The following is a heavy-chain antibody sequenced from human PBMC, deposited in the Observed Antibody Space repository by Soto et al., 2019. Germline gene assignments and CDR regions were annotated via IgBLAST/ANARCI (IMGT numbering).Heavy chain of an antibody. V-gene: IGHV4-34*01. CDR1: GGSFSGYY. D-gene: IGHD4-4*01. CDR3: ARGECTSNYCFTRWALDI. CDR2: INHSGST. Sequence: QVQLQQWGAGLLKPSEPLSLTCAVYGGSFSGYYWTWIRQTPGKGLEWIGDINHSGSTNYNPSLKSRVCISADTSKKQFSLNLTSVTAADTAVYYCARGECTSNYCFTRWALDIWGQGTVVTVSS. J-gene: IGHJ3*02.